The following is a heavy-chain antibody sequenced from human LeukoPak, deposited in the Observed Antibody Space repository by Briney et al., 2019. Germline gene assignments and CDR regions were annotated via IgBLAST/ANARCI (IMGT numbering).Heavy chain of an antibody. D-gene: IGHD2-2*01. CDR3: AREGGGGYCSSTSCLNWFDP. CDR2: IIPIFGTA. J-gene: IGHJ5*02. CDR1: GGTFSSYA. V-gene: IGHV1-69*13. Sequence: GASVKVSCKASGGTFSSYAISWVRQAPGQGLEWMGGIIPIFGTANYAQKFQGRVTITADESTSTAYMELSSLRSEDTAVYYCAREGGGGYCSSTSCLNWFDPWGQGTLVTVSS.